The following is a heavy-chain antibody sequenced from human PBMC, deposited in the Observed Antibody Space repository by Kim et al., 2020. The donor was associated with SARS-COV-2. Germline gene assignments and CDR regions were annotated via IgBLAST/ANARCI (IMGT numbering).Heavy chain of an antibody. D-gene: IGHD2-15*01. V-gene: IGHV3-23*01. CDR3: AKDKRIVVVVAASGDAFDI. CDR2: ISGSGGST. Sequence: GGSLRLSCAASGFTFSSYAMSWVRQAPGKGLEWVSAISGSGGSTYYADSVKGRFTISRDNSKNTLYLQMNSLRAEDTAVYYCAKDKRIVVVVAASGDAFDIWGQGTMVTVSS. J-gene: IGHJ3*02. CDR1: GFTFSSYA.